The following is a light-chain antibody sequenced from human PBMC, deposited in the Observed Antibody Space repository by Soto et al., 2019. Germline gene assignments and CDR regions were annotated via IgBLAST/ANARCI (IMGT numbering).Light chain of an antibody. CDR3: GAWDSSLSAVL. J-gene: IGLJ2*01. CDR1: SSNIGNNY. V-gene: IGLV1-51*01. CDR2: DNN. Sequence: QAVLTQPPSVSAAPGQTVTISCSGSSSNIGNNYVSWYQQLPGTAPKLLIYDNNVRPSGIPDRFSGSNSGTSATLGITGLQTGDEADYYCGAWDSSLSAVLFGGGTKVTVL.